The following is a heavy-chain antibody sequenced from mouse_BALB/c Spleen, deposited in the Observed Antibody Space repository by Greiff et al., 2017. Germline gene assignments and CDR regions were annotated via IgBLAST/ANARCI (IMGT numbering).Heavy chain of an antibody. V-gene: IGHV3-6*02. CDR3: ARDRDSWAMDY. CDR1: GYSITSGYY. Sequence: ESGPGLVKPSQSLSLTCSVTGYSITSGYYWNWIRQFPGNKLEWMGYISYDGSNNYNPSLKNRISITRDTSKNQFFLKLNSVTTEDTATYYCARDRDSWAMDYWGQGTSVTVSS. J-gene: IGHJ4*01. D-gene: IGHD3-1*01. CDR2: ISYDGSN.